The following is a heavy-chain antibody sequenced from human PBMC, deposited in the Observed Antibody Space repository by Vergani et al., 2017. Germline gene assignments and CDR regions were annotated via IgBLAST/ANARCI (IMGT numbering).Heavy chain of an antibody. Sequence: QVQLVQSGPEVKKPGASVKISCKASGYTFTSFDIHWVRQAPGQGLEWMGWINTNTGNPAYAQGVRGRFVCSLATSVNTSYLQINNLKSGDTAVYYCAKDTLEAVYFDYSGQGTLVTVSS. CDR1: GYTFTSFD. CDR3: AKDTLEAVYFDY. J-gene: IGHJ4*02. V-gene: IGHV7-4-1*02. CDR2: INTNTGNP. D-gene: IGHD5-24*01.